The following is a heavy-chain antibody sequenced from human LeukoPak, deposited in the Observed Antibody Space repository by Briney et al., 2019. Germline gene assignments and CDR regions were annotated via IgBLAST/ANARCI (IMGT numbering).Heavy chain of an antibody. CDR2: IYYSGST. Sequence: PSETLSLTCTVSGGSISSSSYYWGWIRQPPGKGLEWIGSIYYSGSTYYNPSLKSRVTISVDRSKNQFSLKLSSVTAADTAVYYCASGNGYSYGSDYWGQGTLVTVSS. CDR3: ASGNGYSYGSDY. J-gene: IGHJ4*02. CDR1: GGSISSSSYY. D-gene: IGHD5-18*01. V-gene: IGHV4-39*07.